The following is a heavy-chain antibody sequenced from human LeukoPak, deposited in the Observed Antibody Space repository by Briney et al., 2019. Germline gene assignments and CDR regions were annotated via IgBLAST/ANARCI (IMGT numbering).Heavy chain of an antibody. D-gene: IGHD6-19*01. J-gene: IGHJ4*02. CDR1: GGSFSGYY. Sequence: TSETLSLTCAVSGGSFSGYYWSWIRQPPGRGLEWIGEINQRGSTNYNPSLKSRVTISVDTSKTRVSLKLRFVTYADTHPYYCATKYSVAVAVNPPYFDYWGQGNLVTVSS. CDR2: INQRGST. CDR3: ATKYSVAVAVNPPYFDY. V-gene: IGHV4-34*01.